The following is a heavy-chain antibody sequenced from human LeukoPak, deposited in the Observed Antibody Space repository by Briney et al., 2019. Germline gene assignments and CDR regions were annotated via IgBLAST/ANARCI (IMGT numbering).Heavy chain of an antibody. D-gene: IGHD6-13*01. V-gene: IGHV3-7*01. Sequence: GGSLRLSCVASGFTFSIYWMSWVRQAPGRGPEWLAIIKEDGSVTWDVESVRGRFTIYRDNAKNSVYLEMNSVRAEDTAVYYCARGSGRQQLEQNYWGQGNLVTVSS. CDR1: GFTFSIYW. CDR3: ARGSGRQQLEQNY. J-gene: IGHJ4*02. CDR2: IKEDGSVT.